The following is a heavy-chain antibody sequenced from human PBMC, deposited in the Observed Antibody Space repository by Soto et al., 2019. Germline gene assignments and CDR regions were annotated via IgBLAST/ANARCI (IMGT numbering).Heavy chain of an antibody. CDR3: AKDMAAAAHQGDAFDI. Sequence: QVQLVESGGGVVQPGRSLRLSCAASGFTFSNYGMHWVRQAPGKGVEWVAVIWNDGTNKYYVDSVRGRFTISRDDSKNTLEREMNSLRAEDTGVYYGAKDMAAAAHQGDAFDIWGLGTMVSVSA. D-gene: IGHD6-13*01. CDR1: GFTFSNYG. CDR2: IWNDGTNK. J-gene: IGHJ3*02. V-gene: IGHV3-33*03.